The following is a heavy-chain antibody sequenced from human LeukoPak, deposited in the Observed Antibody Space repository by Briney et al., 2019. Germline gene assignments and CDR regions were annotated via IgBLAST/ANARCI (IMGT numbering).Heavy chain of an antibody. CDR3: AVGSGSYYVHFDY. D-gene: IGHD3-10*01. V-gene: IGHV3-21*01. CDR1: GFIFSSHW. Sequence: GGSLRLSCAASGFIFSSHWMHWVRQAPGKGLEWVSSISRNSCHINYADSVKGRFTISRDNAKNSLYLQMNSLRAEDTAVYYCAVGSGSYYVHFDYWGQGALVTVSS. J-gene: IGHJ4*02. CDR2: ISRNSCHI.